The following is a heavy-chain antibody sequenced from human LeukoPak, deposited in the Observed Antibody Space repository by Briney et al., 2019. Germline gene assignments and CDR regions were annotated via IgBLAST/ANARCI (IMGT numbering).Heavy chain of an antibody. CDR3: ARDPLGYDFWSGYYPL. CDR2: IKQDGSEK. D-gene: IGHD3-3*01. Sequence: GRSLRLSCAASGFTFSSYWMSWVRQAPGKGLEWVANIKQDGSEKYYVDSVKGRFTISRDNAKNSLYLQMNSLRAEDTAVYYCARDPLGYDFWSGYYPLWGQGTLVTVSS. CDR1: GFTFSSYW. V-gene: IGHV3-7*01. J-gene: IGHJ4*02.